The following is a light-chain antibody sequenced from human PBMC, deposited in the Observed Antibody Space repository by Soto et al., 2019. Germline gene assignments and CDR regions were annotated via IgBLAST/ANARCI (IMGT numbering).Light chain of an antibody. CDR2: AAS. J-gene: IGKJ1*01. Sequence: DIQMTQSPSSLSASVGDRVTITCRASQSISTYLTWYQQKPGKAPKLLIYAASNLQSGVPSRFRGSRSGTDFTLTISSLQPEDFATYYCQQSYSSPPTFGQGTKVDI. CDR1: QSISTY. V-gene: IGKV1-39*01. CDR3: QQSYSSPPT.